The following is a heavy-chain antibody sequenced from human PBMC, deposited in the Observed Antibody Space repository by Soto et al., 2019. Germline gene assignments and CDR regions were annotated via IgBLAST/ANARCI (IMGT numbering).Heavy chain of an antibody. Sequence: PEGSLRLSCVGSGFNFNTYSMTWVRQAPGKALEWVSVVGVDGVTIYYADSVKGRFTTSRDNSQNTVYLHMNALRAEDTAVYFCAKGSPEITMRHTDIWGQGVLVTVSS. J-gene: IGHJ4*02. D-gene: IGHD3-3*01. CDR2: VGVDGVTI. CDR1: GFNFNTYS. V-gene: IGHV3-23*01. CDR3: AKGSPEITMRHTDI.